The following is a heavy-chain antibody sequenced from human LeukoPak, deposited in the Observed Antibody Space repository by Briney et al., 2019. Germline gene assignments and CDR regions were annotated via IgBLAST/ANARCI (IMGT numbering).Heavy chain of an antibody. Sequence: SQTLSLTCTVSGGSISSGGNYWSWIRQPPGRGLESVGYVYDTGDTNYNPSLKSRVTMSLDTSKNQFSLTLSSVTAADTAIYCARRATSGNYQMLHFDSWGQGILVTVSS. V-gene: IGHV4-61*08. D-gene: IGHD1-7*01. CDR1: GGSISSGGNY. CDR3: ARRATSGNYQMLHFDS. J-gene: IGHJ4*02. CDR2: VYDTGDT.